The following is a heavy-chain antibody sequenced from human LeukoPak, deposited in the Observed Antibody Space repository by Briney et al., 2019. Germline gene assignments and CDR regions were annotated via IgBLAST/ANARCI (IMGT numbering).Heavy chain of an antibody. CDR1: GGSFSGYY. V-gene: IGHV4-34*12. CDR2: IIHSGGT. J-gene: IGHJ3*02. Sequence: PSETLSLTCAVYGGSFSGYYWGWIRQPPGKGLEWIGEIIHSGGTNYNPSLKSRVTISVDTSKTKFSLRLSSVTAANTAVYYCARERSPYDYGSVSYRAFDIWGQGTMVTVSS. CDR3: ARERSPYDYGSVSYRAFDI. D-gene: IGHD3-10*01.